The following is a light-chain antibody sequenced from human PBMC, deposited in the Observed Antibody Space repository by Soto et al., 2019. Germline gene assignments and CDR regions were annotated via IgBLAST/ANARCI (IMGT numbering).Light chain of an antibody. CDR1: QSVSSN. J-gene: IGKJ4*01. V-gene: IGKV3-15*01. Sequence: EIVMTHSPATLSVSPGERATLSCRASQSVSSNLAWYQQKPGQAPRLLIYGASTRATGIPARFSGSGSGTEFTLTISSLQSEDFAVYYCQQYNNWHHFGGGTEVDIK. CDR2: GAS. CDR3: QQYNNWHH.